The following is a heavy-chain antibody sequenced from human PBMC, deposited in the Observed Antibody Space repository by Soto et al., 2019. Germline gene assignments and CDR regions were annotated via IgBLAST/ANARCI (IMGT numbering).Heavy chain of an antibody. CDR1: GYSLSDLS. CDR2: LDAEDGET. CDR3: ATLPRTIERTPAAIWSFDS. J-gene: IGHJ4*02. V-gene: IGHV1-24*01. Sequence: ASVEVSCKVSGYSLSDLSIHLVRQAPGKGLEWMGGLDAEDGETIYAQKLQGRGTMTEDTSTDTAYMELSSLTSEDTAMYYCATLPRTIERTPAAIWSFDSWGQGTLVTVSS. D-gene: IGHD2-2*01.